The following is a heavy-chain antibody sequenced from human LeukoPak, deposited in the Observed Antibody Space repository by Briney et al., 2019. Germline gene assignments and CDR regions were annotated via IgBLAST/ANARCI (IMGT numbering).Heavy chain of an antibody. CDR2: IYYSGRT. V-gene: IGHV4-39*07. CDR1: GGSISSSSYY. Sequence: PSETLSLTCTVSGGSISSSSYYWGWIRQPPGKGLEWIGTIYYSGRTYYNPSLKSRVTVSLDMSKNQFSLKLSSVTAADTAVYYCARGGGQSYYYYYMDVWGKGTTVTVSS. J-gene: IGHJ6*03. D-gene: IGHD2-15*01. CDR3: ARGGGQSYYYYYMDV.